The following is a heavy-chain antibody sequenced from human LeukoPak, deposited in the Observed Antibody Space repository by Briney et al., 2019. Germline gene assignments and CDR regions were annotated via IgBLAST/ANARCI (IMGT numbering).Heavy chain of an antibody. V-gene: IGHV3-30*02. CDR1: GFTFNTYS. Sequence: GGSLRLSCEASGFTFNTYSMNWARQAPGKGLEWVAFIRYDGSNKYYADSVKGRFTISRDNSKNTLYLQMNSLRAEDTAVYYCAKEFDYWGQGTLVTVSS. J-gene: IGHJ4*02. CDR2: IRYDGSNK. CDR3: AKEFDY.